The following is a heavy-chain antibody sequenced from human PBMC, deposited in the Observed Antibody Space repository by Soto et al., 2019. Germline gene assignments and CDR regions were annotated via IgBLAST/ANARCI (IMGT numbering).Heavy chain of an antibody. CDR1: GFTFDDYA. CDR2: ISWNSGSI. V-gene: IGHV3-9*01. Sequence: GGSLRLSCAASGFTFDDYAMHWVRQAPGKGLEWVSGISWNSGSIGYADSVKGRFTISRDNAKNSLYLQMNSLRAEDTALYYCAKDALGYSSGLADYWGQGTLVTVSS. D-gene: IGHD6-19*01. CDR3: AKDALGYSSGLADY. J-gene: IGHJ4*02.